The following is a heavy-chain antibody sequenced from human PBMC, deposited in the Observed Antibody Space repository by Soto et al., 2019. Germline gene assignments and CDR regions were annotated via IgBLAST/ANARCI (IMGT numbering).Heavy chain of an antibody. Sequence: PGESLKISCKGSGYSFTSYWISWVRQMPGKGLEWMGRIDPSDSYTNYSPPFQGHVTISADKSISTAYLQWSSLKASDTAMYYCARHPTAAGTVDYWGQGTLVTVSS. CDR1: GYSFTSYW. CDR2: IDPSDSYT. D-gene: IGHD6-13*01. CDR3: ARHPTAAGTVDY. V-gene: IGHV5-10-1*01. J-gene: IGHJ4*02.